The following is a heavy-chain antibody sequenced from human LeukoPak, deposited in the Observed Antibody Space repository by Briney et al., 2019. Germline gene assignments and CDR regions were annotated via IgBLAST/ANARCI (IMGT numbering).Heavy chain of an antibody. CDR3: ARDSRYNWNSGGGFDY. D-gene: IGHD1-7*01. CDR1: GGSISGYY. Sequence: SETLSLTCTVSGGSISGYYWSWIRQPPGKGLEWIGYIYYSGSTNYNPSLKSRVTISVDTSKNQFSLKLSSVTAADTAVYYCARDSRYNWNSGGGFDYWGQGTLVTVSS. J-gene: IGHJ4*02. V-gene: IGHV4-59*01. CDR2: IYYSGST.